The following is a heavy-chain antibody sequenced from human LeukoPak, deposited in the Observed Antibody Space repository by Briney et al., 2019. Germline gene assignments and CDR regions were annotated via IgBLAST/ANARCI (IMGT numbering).Heavy chain of an antibody. D-gene: IGHD6-19*01. V-gene: IGHV3-23*01. J-gene: IGHJ4*02. Sequence: GGSLRLSCAASGFTFSNYAMSWVRQAPGKGLEWVSAISGSGGNTFYADSVQGRFTISRVNSKNALYLQMISLRAEDTALYYCAKASGYAGGWYADTFFAYWGQGIPVTVSS. CDR3: AKASGYAGGWYADTFFAY. CDR2: ISGSGGNT. CDR1: GFTFSNYA.